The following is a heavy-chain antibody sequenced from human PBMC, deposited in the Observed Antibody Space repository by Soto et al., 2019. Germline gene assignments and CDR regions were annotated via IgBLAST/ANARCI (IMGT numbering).Heavy chain of an antibody. D-gene: IGHD6-19*01. J-gene: IGHJ6*02. V-gene: IGHV3-23*01. CDR1: GFTFSSYA. Sequence: EVQLLESGGGLVQPGGSLRLSCAASGFTFSSYAMSWVRQAPGKGLVWVSAISGSGGSTYYADSVKGRFTISRDNSENTLYLQMNSLRAEDTAVYYCAKYGRWLVHFYYYGMDVWGQGTTVTVSS. CDR2: ISGSGGST. CDR3: AKYGRWLVHFYYYGMDV.